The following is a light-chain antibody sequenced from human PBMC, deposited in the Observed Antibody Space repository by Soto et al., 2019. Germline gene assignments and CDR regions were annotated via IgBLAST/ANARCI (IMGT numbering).Light chain of an antibody. CDR2: KAS. J-gene: IGKJ4*01. CDR1: QSISSW. V-gene: IGKV1-5*03. CDR3: QQYESYPLT. Sequence: DIQMTQSPSTLSASVGDRVTISCRASQSISSWLAWYQQKPGKAPKFLIHKASSLESGVPSRFSGRGSGTEFTLTISSLQPDDFASYYCQQYESYPLTFGVGTKVEIK.